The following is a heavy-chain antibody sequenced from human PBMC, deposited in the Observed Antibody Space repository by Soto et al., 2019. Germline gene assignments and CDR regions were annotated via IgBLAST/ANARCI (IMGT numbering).Heavy chain of an antibody. V-gene: IGHV3-48*03. CDR2: ISSSGSTI. Sequence: GVLRLSCAASGFTFSSYEMNWVRQAPGKGLEWVSYISSSGSTIYYADSVKGRFTISRDNAKNSLYLQMNSLRAEDTAGYYCARDRGTSFDYWGQGTLVTVSS. CDR1: GFTFSSYE. J-gene: IGHJ4*02. CDR3: ARDRGTSFDY.